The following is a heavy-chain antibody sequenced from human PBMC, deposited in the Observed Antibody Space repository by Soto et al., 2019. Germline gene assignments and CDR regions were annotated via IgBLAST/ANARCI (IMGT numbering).Heavy chain of an antibody. Sequence: GGSLRLSCAASGFTFSTYKMNWVRQAPGKGLEWVSYISSSSSTIYYADSVKGRFTISRDNAKNSLYLQMNSLRDEDTAVYYCARDAYNYDDTSGYYRHWGQGTLVTVSS. CDR2: ISSSSSTI. D-gene: IGHD3-22*01. J-gene: IGHJ4*02. CDR1: GFTFSTYK. CDR3: ARDAYNYDDTSGYYRH. V-gene: IGHV3-48*02.